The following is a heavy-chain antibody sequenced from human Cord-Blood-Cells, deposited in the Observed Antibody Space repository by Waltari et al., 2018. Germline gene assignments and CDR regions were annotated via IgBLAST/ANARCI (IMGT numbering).Heavy chain of an antibody. D-gene: IGHD3-3*01. J-gene: IGHJ4*02. Sequence: QVQLVQSGAEVKKPGASVKVSCKASGYTFTSYYMHWVRQAPGQGLEWMGIINPSGGSTSYAKKFQGRVTMTRDTSTSTVYMELSSLRSEDTAVYYCARAYYDFWSGYYPFDYWGQGTLVTVSS. CDR1: GYTFTSYY. CDR2: INPSGGST. V-gene: IGHV1-46*01. CDR3: ARAYYDFWSGYYPFDY.